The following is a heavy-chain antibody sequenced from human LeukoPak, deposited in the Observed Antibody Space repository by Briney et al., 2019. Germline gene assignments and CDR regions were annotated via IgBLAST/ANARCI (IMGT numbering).Heavy chain of an antibody. CDR3: AREGIDGYGDYYFDY. CDR2: ISAYNGNT. V-gene: IGHV1-18*01. Sequence: ASVKVSCKASGYTFTSYGISWVRQAPGQGLEWMGWISAYNGNTNYAQKLQGRVTMTTDTSTSTAYMELRSLRSDDTAVYYCAREGIDGYGDYYFDYWGQGTLVTVSS. D-gene: IGHD4-17*01. CDR1: GYTFTSYG. J-gene: IGHJ4*02.